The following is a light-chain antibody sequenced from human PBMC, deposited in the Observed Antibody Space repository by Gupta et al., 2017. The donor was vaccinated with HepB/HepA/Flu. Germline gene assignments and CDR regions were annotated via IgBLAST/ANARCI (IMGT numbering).Light chain of an antibody. CDR1: QSVSSN. V-gene: IGKV3-15*01. Sequence: IVMTQSPATLSVSPGERSTLSCRASQSVSSNLAWYQQKPGQAPRLLIYGASTRATGFPARFSGSGSGTEFTLTISSRQSEDFAVYYCQHENNCPYTFGQGTKLEIK. CDR3: QHENNCPYT. CDR2: GAS. J-gene: IGKJ2*01.